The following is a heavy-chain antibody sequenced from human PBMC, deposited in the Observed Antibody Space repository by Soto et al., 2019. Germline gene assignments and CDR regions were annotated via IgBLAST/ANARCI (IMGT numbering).Heavy chain of an antibody. J-gene: IGHJ4*02. Sequence: GSGPTLVNPTQALALTCTFSGFSLSTTGVGVGWIRQPPGKALEWLVFIYWDDDKRYSPSLKSRLTITKDTSKNQVVLTMTNMDPVDTATYYCAHKGDGYRGFKYWGQGTLVTVSS. V-gene: IGHV2-5*02. CDR1: GFSLSTTGVG. CDR2: IYWDDDK. CDR3: AHKGDGYRGFKY. D-gene: IGHD5-12*01.